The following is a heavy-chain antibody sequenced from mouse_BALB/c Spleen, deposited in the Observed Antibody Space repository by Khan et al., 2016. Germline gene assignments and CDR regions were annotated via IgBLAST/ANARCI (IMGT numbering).Heavy chain of an antibody. D-gene: IGHD2-4*01. CDR3: ARSPYDYDVGFAY. CDR2: IDPANGNT. J-gene: IGHJ3*01. V-gene: IGHV14-3*02. CDR1: GFNIKDTY. Sequence: VQLQQSGAELVKPGASVKLSCTASGFNIKDTYMHWVKQRPEQGLEWSGRIDPANGNTKYDPKFQGKATITADTSSNTAYRQLSSLTSEDTAVYYCARSPYDYDVGFAYWRQGTLVTVSA.